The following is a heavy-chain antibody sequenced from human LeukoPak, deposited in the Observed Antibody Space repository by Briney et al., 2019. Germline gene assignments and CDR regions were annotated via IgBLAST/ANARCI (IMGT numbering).Heavy chain of an antibody. J-gene: IGHJ4*02. CDR1: GYSFTSYW. Sequence: GESLKISCKGSGYSFTSYWINWVRQMPGKGLEWMGTIDPSDSYTNYSPSFQGHVTISADNSISTAYLQWSSLKASDTAMYYCARRPPYSSNWYYFDYWGQGTLVTVSS. D-gene: IGHD6-13*01. CDR3: ARRPPYSSNWYYFDY. CDR2: IDPSDSYT. V-gene: IGHV5-10-1*01.